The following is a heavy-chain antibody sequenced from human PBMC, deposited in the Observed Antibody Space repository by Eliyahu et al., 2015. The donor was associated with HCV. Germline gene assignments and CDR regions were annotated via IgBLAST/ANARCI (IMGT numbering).Heavy chain of an antibody. Sequence: QVQLVESGGGVVQPGRSLRLSCAASGFTFSSYGMHWVRQAPGKGLEVGAGFSFDGSNKYYADSVKGRFTISRDNSKNTLYLQMNSLRAEDTAVYYCAKDYDLNYWGQGTLVTVSS. CDR2: FSFDGSNK. D-gene: IGHD3-3*01. J-gene: IGHJ4*02. CDR1: GFTFSSYG. CDR3: AKDYDLNY. V-gene: IGHV3-30*18.